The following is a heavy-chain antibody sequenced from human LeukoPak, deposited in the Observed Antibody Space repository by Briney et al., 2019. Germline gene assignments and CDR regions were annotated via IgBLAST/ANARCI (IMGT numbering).Heavy chain of an antibody. CDR2: INSDGSRT. J-gene: IGHJ4*02. CDR1: GFTLSSYE. D-gene: IGHD2-21*02. V-gene: IGHV3-74*01. Sequence: GGSLRLSCAASGFTLSSYEMHWVRQAPGKGLVWVSRINSDGSRTGYADSVKDRFTISRDNAKNTLYLQMNSLRAEDTAIYYCARELPREVTLDYWGQGTLVTVSS. CDR3: ARELPREVTLDY.